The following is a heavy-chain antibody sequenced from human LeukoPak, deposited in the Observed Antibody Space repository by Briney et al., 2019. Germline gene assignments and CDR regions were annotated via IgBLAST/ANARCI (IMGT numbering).Heavy chain of an antibody. J-gene: IGHJ6*03. V-gene: IGHV4-59*01. D-gene: IGHD6-6*01. CDR2: IYYSGST. CDR1: GGSISSYY. CDR3: ARVLKGIAARQYYYYYMDV. Sequence: PSGTLSLTCTVSGGSISSYYWSWIRQPPGKGLEWIGYIYYSGSTNYNPSLKSRVTISVDTSKNQFSLKLSSVTAADTAVYYCARVLKGIAARQYYYYYMDVWGKGTTVTVSS.